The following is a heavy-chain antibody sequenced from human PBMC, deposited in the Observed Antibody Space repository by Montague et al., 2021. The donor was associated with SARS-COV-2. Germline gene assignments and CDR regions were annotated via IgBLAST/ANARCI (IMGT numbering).Heavy chain of an antibody. CDR2: ISSSTNII. CDR1: GFTFSSYS. V-gene: IGHV3-48*04. CDR3: AKDLVLRAARPDALDV. Sequence: SLRPSCAASGFTFSSYSVNWVRQAPGKGLEWISYISSSTNIIYYADSVKGRFTISRDNARNSLYLQMNSLRVDDTAVYYCAKDLVLRAARPDALDVCGQGTVVTVSS. D-gene: IGHD6-6*01. J-gene: IGHJ3*01.